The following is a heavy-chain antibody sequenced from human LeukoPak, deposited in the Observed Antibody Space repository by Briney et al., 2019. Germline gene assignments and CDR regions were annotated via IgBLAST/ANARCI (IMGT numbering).Heavy chain of an antibody. CDR1: GFTFSSYG. CDR3: ARSNSVYCSSTSSYGAYYYYYYGMDV. CDR2: ISYDGSNK. Sequence: GGSLRLSCAASGFTFSSYGMHWVRQAPGKGLEWVAVISYDGSNKYYADSEKGRFTISRDNSKNTLYLQMNSLRAEDTAVYYCARSNSVYCSSTSSYGAYYYYYYGMDVWGQGTTVTVSS. J-gene: IGHJ6*02. D-gene: IGHD2-2*01. V-gene: IGHV3-30*03.